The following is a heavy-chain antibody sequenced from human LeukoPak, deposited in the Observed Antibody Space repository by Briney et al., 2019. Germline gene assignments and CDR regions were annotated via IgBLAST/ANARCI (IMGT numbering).Heavy chain of an antibody. J-gene: IGHJ6*03. Sequence: SVKVSCTASGGTFSSYAISWVRQAPGQGLEWMGGIIPIFGTANYAQKFQGRVTITTDESTSTAYMELSSLRSEDTALYYCARNRRDGYFAGYYYMDVWGKGTTVTVSS. V-gene: IGHV1-69*05. CDR1: GGTFSSYA. CDR2: IIPIFGTA. CDR3: ARNRRDGYFAGYYYMDV. D-gene: IGHD5-24*01.